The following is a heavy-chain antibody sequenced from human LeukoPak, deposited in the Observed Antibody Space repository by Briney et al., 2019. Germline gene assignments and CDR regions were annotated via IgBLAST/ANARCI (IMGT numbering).Heavy chain of an antibody. CDR1: GFTFAGYA. CDR3: AKRDYFSSGDYYPLFDN. D-gene: IGHD3-22*01. CDR2: ITGNGDST. V-gene: IGHV3-23*01. J-gene: IGHJ4*02. Sequence: PGGTLRLSCAASGFTFAGYAMAWVRQAPGKGLDWVTGITGNGDSTYYADPVKGRFTISRDNSRNTLYLQMNSLRAEDTAVYYCAKRDYFSSGDYYPLFDNWGQGTLVTVSS.